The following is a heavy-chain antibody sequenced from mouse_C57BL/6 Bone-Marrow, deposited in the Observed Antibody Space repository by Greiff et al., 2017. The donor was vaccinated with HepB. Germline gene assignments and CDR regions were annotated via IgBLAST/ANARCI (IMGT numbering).Heavy chain of an antibody. J-gene: IGHJ2*01. CDR1: GYTFTSYD. D-gene: IGHD2-3*01. Sequence: VQLQQSGPELVKPGASVKLSCKASGYTFTSYDINWVKQRPGQGLEWIGWIYPRDGSTKYNEKFKGKATLTVDTSSSTAYMELHSLTSEDSAVYFCARRGYDGYYYFDYWGQGTTLTVSS. CDR2: IYPRDGST. V-gene: IGHV1-85*01. CDR3: ARRGYDGYYYFDY.